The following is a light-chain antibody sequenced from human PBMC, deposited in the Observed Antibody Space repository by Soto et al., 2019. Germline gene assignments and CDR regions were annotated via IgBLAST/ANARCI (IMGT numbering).Light chain of an antibody. CDR2: ASS. Sequence: QSALTQPASVSGSPGQSITISCTGTSSDVGSYNYVSWYQQHPGKAPRLMIYASSNRPSGVSHRFSGSRSGNTASLTISGLQAEDEADYFCSSSTSGSTLYVFGSGTKVTVL. V-gene: IGLV2-14*01. J-gene: IGLJ1*01. CDR3: SSSTSGSTLYV. CDR1: SSDVGSYNY.